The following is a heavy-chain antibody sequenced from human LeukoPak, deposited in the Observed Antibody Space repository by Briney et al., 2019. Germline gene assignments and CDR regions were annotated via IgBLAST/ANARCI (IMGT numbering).Heavy chain of an antibody. J-gene: IGHJ4*02. CDR3: ARGSAYSH. D-gene: IGHD3-3*01. CDR2: IYSGGGT. Sequence: GGSLTLSCAASGFTFSNACMSWVRQAPGKGLEWVSVIYSGGGTYSADSVRGGFTTSSDNSTKPLYLQMNSLSAADTAEYYFARGSAYSHWGQGTLVTVSS. CDR1: GFTFSNAC. V-gene: IGHV3-66*02.